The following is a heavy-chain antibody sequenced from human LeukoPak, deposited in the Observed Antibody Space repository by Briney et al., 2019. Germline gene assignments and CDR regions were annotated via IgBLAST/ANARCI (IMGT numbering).Heavy chain of an antibody. CDR3: ASPYYYGSGSYYHAFDI. D-gene: IGHD3-10*01. V-gene: IGHV5-51*01. CDR1: GSSFSNYW. CDR2: IYPGDSDT. J-gene: IGHJ3*02. Sequence: RGESLQISCQGSGSSFSNYWIGCVRQMPGKGLEWMGIIYPGDSDTRYSPSFQGQVTISADKSSSTAYLQWSSLKASDTAMYHCASPYYYGSGSYYHAFDIWGQGTMVTVSS.